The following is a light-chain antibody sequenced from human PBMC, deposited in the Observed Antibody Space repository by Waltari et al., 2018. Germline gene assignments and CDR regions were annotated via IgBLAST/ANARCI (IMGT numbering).Light chain of an antibody. V-gene: IGLV1-47*01. Sequence: QSVLTQPPSASGTPGQRPTIPCSGSSSNIGSNYIYWYQQLPGTAPKLLINRNNQRPSGVPDRFSGSKSGTSASLAISGLRSGDEADYYCAAWDDSLRGWVFGGGTKLTVL. CDR1: SSNIGSNY. CDR3: AAWDDSLRGWV. CDR2: RNN. J-gene: IGLJ3*02.